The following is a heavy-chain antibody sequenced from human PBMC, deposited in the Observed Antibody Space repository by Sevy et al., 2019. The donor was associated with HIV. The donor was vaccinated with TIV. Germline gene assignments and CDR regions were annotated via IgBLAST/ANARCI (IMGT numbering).Heavy chain of an antibody. D-gene: IGHD2-2*01. J-gene: IGHJ6*02. V-gene: IGHV3-7*03. Sequence: GGSLRLSCAVSGFTFRSYWMSWVRQAPGKGLEWVAHIKVDGSEKYHVDSVKGRFTISRDKAKNSLFLQMNSLGVEDTAVYYCARDCSSTSCLWGLDVWGQGTAVTVSS. CDR2: IKVDGSEK. CDR3: ARDCSSTSCLWGLDV. CDR1: GFTFRSYW.